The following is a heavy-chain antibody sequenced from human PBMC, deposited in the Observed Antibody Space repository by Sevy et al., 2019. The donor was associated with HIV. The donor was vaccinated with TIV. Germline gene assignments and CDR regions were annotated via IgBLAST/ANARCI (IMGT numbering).Heavy chain of an antibody. CDR1: ALTFSSYD. V-gene: IGHV3-13*01. D-gene: IGHD6-13*01. J-gene: IGHJ3*01. CDR2: IGLSGDT. Sequence: GGSLRLSCAATALTFSSYDMHWVRQVAGKGLEWVSSIGLSGDTYFAGSVKGRFTISRDNVKNYLYLQMSSLRAGDTAVDYCARETAADAFDVWGQWTFVTVSS. CDR3: ARETAADAFDV.